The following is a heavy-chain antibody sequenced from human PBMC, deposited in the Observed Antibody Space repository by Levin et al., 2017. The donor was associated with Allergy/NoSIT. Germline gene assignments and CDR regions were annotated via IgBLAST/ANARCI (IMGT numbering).Heavy chain of an antibody. CDR1: GFTFSSYD. CDR2: IGTAGDT. V-gene: IGHV3-13*04. J-gene: IGHJ4*02. D-gene: IGHD1-26*01. CDR3: ARAPHGVGATDLDY. Sequence: GGSLRLSCAASGFTFSSYDMHWVRQATGKGLEWVSAIGTAGDTYYPGSVKGRFTISRENAKNSLYLQMNSLRAGDTAVYYCARAPHGVGATDLDYWGQGTLVTVSS.